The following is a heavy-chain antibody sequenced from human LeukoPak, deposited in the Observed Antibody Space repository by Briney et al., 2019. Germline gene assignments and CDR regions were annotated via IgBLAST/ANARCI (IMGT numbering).Heavy chain of an antibody. V-gene: IGHV4-38-2*01. CDR2: IYHSGYT. J-gene: IGHJ4*02. CDR3: ARRGDGYNPDY. D-gene: IGHD5-24*01. Sequence: SETLSLTCAVSGYSISSGYYWGWIRQPPGKGLEWIGNIYHSGYTFYNPSLESRVTISVDTPKNQFSLKLTSVIAADTAVYYCARRGDGYNPDYWGQGTLVTVSS. CDR1: GYSISSGYY.